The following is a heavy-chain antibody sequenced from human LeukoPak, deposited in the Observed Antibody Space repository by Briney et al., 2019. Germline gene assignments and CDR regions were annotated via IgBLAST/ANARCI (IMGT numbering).Heavy chain of an antibody. V-gene: IGHV3-7*01. J-gene: IGHJ4*02. CDR3: ARDSNAWGF. D-gene: IGHD3-16*01. Sequence: PGGSLRLSCAASGFIFSDYWMSRVRQAPGKGLECVANIKIDGSEKYYVDSVKGRFTVSRDNAKNSLYLQMNSLRAEDTAVYYCARDSNAWGFWGQGTLVTVSS. CDR2: IKIDGSEK. CDR1: GFIFSDYW.